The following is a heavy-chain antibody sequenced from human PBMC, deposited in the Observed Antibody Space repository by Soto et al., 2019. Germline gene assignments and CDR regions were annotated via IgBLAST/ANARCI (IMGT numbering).Heavy chain of an antibody. CDR1: GGTFSSYA. Sequence: QVQLVQSGAEVKKPGSSVKVSCNASGGTFSSYAISWVRQAPGQGLEWMGGIIPIFGTANYAQRFQGRVTITADESTSTAYMELSSLRSEDTAVYYCAREVGGITGFQDWFDPWGQGTLVTVSS. CDR3: AREVGGITGFQDWFDP. J-gene: IGHJ5*02. V-gene: IGHV1-69*12. CDR2: IIPIFGTA. D-gene: IGHD1-20*01.